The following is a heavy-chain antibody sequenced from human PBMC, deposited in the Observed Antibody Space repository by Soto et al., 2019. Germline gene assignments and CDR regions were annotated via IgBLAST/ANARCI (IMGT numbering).Heavy chain of an antibody. CDR3: AGLPGGTAPRPDY. D-gene: IGHD6-6*01. CDR1: GGSISSGGYY. CDR2: IYYSGST. Sequence: KPSETLSLTCTLSGGSISSGGYYWSWIRQHPGKGLEWIGYIYYSGSTYYNPSLKSRVTISSDRSKNTLYLQMDSLRADDTAVYYCAGLPGGTAPRPDYWGQGTMVTVSS. J-gene: IGHJ4*02. V-gene: IGHV4-31*03.